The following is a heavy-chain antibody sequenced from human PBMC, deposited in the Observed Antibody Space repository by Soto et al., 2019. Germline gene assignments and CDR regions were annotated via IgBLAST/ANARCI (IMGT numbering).Heavy chain of an antibody. CDR2: ISYDGSNK. V-gene: IGHV3-30-3*01. J-gene: IGHJ5*02. CDR3: ARDSPLDSSSWYWFDP. CDR1: GFTFSSYA. Sequence: LRLSCAASGFTFSSYAMHWVRQAPGKGLEWVAVISYDGSNKYYADSVKGRFTISRGNSKNTLYLQMNSLRAEDTAVYYCARDSPLDSSSWYWFDPWGQGTLVTSPQ. D-gene: IGHD6-13*01.